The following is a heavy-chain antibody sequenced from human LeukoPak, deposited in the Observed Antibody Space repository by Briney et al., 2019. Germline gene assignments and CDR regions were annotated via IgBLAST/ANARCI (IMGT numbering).Heavy chain of an antibody. CDR3: ARVGGDDYFDY. D-gene: IGHD4-17*01. CDR1: GFTFSSYW. CDR2: IKQDGSER. V-gene: IGHV3-7*01. Sequence: GGSLRLSCAASGFTFSSYWMSWVRQAPGQGLEWVANIKQDGSERYYVDSVKGRFTISRDNAKNSLYLQMNSLRAEDTAVYYCARVGGDDYFDYWGQGTLVTVSS. J-gene: IGHJ4*02.